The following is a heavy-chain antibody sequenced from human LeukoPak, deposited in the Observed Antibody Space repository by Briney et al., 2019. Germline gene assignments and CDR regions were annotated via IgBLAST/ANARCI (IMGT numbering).Heavy chain of an antibody. CDR3: ARDHQYGGCLGDY. CDR2: ISSSSSYT. J-gene: IGHJ4*02. CDR1: GFTFSDYY. V-gene: IGHV3-11*06. Sequence: KPGGSLSLSCAASGFTFSDYYMSWIRQAPGKGLEWVSYISSSSSYTNYADSVKGRFTISRDNSKNTLYLQMNSLRAEDTAVYYCARDHQYGGCLGDYWGQGTLVTVSS. D-gene: IGHD2-15*01.